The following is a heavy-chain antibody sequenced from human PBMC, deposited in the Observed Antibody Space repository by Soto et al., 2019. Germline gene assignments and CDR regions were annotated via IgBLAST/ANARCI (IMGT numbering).Heavy chain of an antibody. CDR3: AKDWVSGSSPY. V-gene: IGHV3-48*01. CDR2: ISSSSSTI. J-gene: IGHJ4*02. Sequence: EVQLVESGGGLVQPGGSLRLSCAASGFTFSSYSMNWVRQAPGKGLEWVSYISSSSSTIYYADSVKGRFTISRDNSKNALYLQMNSLRAEDTAVYYCAKDWVSGSSPYWGQGTLVTVSS. D-gene: IGHD2-15*01. CDR1: GFTFSSYS.